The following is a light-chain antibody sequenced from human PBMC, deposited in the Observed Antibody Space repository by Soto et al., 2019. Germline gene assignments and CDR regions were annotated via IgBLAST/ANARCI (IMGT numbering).Light chain of an antibody. J-gene: IGKJ4*01. CDR3: QQRHTWPSVT. CDR2: GAS. CDR1: RSIDNY. V-gene: IGKV3-11*01. Sequence: EVLLTQSPVTLSLSPGESATLSCRASRSIDNYLLWYQQRPGQAPRLLIFGASNRASGVPARFRGSGSGTDFTLTITSLEPEDFAVYYCQQRHTWPSVTFGGGTKVEL.